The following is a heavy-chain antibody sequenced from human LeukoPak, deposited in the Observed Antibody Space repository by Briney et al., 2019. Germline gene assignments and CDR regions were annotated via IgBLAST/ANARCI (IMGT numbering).Heavy chain of an antibody. Sequence: GGSLRLSCAASGFTFSSYAMHWVRQAPGKGLEYVSAISSNGGSTYYANSVKGRFTISRDNSKNTLYLQMGSLRAEDMAVYYCARGIASYFNSLFDHWGQGTLVTVSS. D-gene: IGHD2-21*01. CDR1: GFTFSSYA. CDR2: ISSNGGST. J-gene: IGHJ4*02. CDR3: ARGIASYFNSLFDH. V-gene: IGHV3-64*01.